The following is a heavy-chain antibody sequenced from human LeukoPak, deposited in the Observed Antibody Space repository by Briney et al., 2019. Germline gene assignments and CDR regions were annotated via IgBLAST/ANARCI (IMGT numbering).Heavy chain of an antibody. D-gene: IGHD6-13*01. CDR1: GYTFTDYY. V-gene: IGHV1-2*02. Sequence: ASVKVSCKASGYTFTDYYMHWVRQAPGQGLEWMGWINSNSGGTNYAQKFQGRVTMTRDTSISTAYMELSSLRSDDTAVYYCARDLGQQQLAGFDYWGQGTLVTVSS. CDR2: INSNSGGT. CDR3: ARDLGQQQLAGFDY. J-gene: IGHJ4*02.